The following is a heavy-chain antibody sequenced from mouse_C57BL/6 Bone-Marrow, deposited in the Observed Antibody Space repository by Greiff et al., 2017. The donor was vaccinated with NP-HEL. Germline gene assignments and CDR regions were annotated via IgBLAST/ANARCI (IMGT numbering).Heavy chain of an antibody. CDR2: IWSGGST. D-gene: IGHD2-3*01. Sequence: QVHVKQSGPGLVQPSQSLSITCTVSGFLLTSYGVHWVRQPPGKGLEWLGVIWSGGSTDYNAAFISRLSISKDNSKSQVFFKMNSLQADDTAIYYCAKTWEDGYQFDYWGQGTTLTVSS. CDR1: GFLLTSYG. V-gene: IGHV2-4*01. CDR3: AKTWEDGYQFDY. J-gene: IGHJ2*01.